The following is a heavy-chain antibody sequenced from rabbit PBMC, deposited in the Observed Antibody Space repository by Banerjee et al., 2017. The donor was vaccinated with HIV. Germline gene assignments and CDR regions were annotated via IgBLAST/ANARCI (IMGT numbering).Heavy chain of an antibody. V-gene: IGHV1S45*01. J-gene: IGHJ6*01. CDR2: ISDVSGDT. D-gene: IGHD8-1*01. CDR3: ARDLLFRSDSSYFGL. CDR1: GFSFSGGYW. Sequence: QEQLEKSGGDMVKPGASLTLTCTASGFSFSGGYWICWGRQAPGKGLEWIACISDVSGDTYYATWAKGRFTISQTSSTTVTLQMTSLTAADTATYFCARDLLFRSDSSYFGLWGPGTLVTVS.